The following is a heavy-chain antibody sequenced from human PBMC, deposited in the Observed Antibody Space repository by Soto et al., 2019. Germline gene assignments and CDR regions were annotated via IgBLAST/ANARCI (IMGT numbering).Heavy chain of an antibody. V-gene: IGHV4-59*01. CDR1: GGSISSYY. Sequence: PSETLSLTCTVSGGSISSYYWSWIRQPPGKGLEWIGYIYYSGSTNYNPSLKSRVTISVDTSKNQFSLKLSSVTAADTAVYYCGRGLREYSGYDGNNWFDPWGQGTLVTVSS. J-gene: IGHJ5*02. D-gene: IGHD5-12*01. CDR3: GRGLREYSGYDGNNWFDP. CDR2: IYYSGST.